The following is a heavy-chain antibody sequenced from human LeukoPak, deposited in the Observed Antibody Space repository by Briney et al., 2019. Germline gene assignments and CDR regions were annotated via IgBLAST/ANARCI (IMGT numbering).Heavy chain of an antibody. V-gene: IGHV1-18*01. CDR2: VSAYADNT. Sequence: ASVKVSCKASGYTFTNYGITWVRQAPGQGLEWMGWVSAYADNTNYVQKVQGRVAMTTDTSTSTAYMELRSLRPDNTAVYYCARDCIGCHGFDYWGQGTQVTVSS. CDR1: GYTFTNYG. J-gene: IGHJ4*02. CDR3: ARDCIGCHGFDY. D-gene: IGHD2-15*01.